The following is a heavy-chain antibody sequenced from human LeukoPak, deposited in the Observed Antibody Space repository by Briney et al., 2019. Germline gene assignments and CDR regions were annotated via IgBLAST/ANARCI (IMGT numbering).Heavy chain of an antibody. CDR1: GVTFSDAW. V-gene: IGHV3-66*01. J-gene: IGHJ4*02. CDR2: IYSGGNT. CDR3: ARWTARPLGHFDY. Sequence: GGSLRLSCVASGVTFSDAWMNWVRQAPGKGLEWVSVIYSGGNTYYADSVKGRFTISRDTSRNTLFLQMNSLRADDTAVYYCARWTARPLGHFDYWGQGTLVTVSS. D-gene: IGHD6-6*01.